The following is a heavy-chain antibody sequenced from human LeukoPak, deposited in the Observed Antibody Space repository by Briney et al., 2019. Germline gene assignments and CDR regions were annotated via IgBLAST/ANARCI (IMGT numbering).Heavy chain of an antibody. CDR3: ARGHSQDYYGSGSEVYYYYYMDV. D-gene: IGHD3-10*01. V-gene: IGHV4-61*02. CDR1: GGSISSGSYY. CDR2: IYTSGST. Sequence: MSSETLSLTCTVSGGSISSGSYYWSWIRQPAGKGLEWIGRIYTSGSTNYNPSLKSRVTISVDTSKNQFSLKLSSVTAADTAVYYCARGHSQDYYGSGSEVYYYYYMDVWGKGTTVTISS. J-gene: IGHJ6*03.